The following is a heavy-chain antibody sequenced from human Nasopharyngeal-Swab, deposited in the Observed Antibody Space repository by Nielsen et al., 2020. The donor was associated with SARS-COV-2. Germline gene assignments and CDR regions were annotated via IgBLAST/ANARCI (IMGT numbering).Heavy chain of an antibody. CDR2: MSSTGSYI. J-gene: IGHJ4*02. CDR3: ASRVRLEYSSSWYSGPEYYFDY. Sequence: VRQMPGKGLEWVSYMSSTGSYIYYADSVKGRFTISRDNAKNSLYLQMNSLRAEDTAVYYCASRVRLEYSSSWYSGPEYYFDYWGQGTLVTVSS. D-gene: IGHD6-13*01. V-gene: IGHV3-21*01.